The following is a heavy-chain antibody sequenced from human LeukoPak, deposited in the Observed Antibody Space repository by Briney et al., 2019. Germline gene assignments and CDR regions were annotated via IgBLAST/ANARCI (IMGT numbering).Heavy chain of an antibody. Sequence: PSETLSLTCAVYGGSFSDYYWSWIRQPPGKGLEWIGEINHSGSTNYNPSLKSRVTISVDTSKNQFSLKLSSVTAADTAVYYCARGPKSFGPRNQLYNWFDPWGHGTLVTVSS. CDR2: INHSGST. D-gene: IGHD2-2*01. CDR3: ARGPKSFGPRNQLYNWFDP. V-gene: IGHV4-34*01. J-gene: IGHJ5*02. CDR1: GGSFSDYY.